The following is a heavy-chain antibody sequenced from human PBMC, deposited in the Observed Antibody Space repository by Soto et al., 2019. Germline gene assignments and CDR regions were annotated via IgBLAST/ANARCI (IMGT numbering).Heavy chain of an antibody. V-gene: IGHV4-34*01. Sequence: KPSETLSLTCAVYGGSFSGYYWSWIRQPPGKGLEWIGEINHSGSTNYNPSLKSRVTISVDTSKNQFSLKLSSVTAADTAVYYCASGRVRTVTTKGYYYYYYGMDVWGQGTTVTVSS. CDR2: INHSGST. D-gene: IGHD4-4*01. CDR3: ASGRVRTVTTKGYYYYYYGMDV. J-gene: IGHJ6*02. CDR1: GGSFSGYY.